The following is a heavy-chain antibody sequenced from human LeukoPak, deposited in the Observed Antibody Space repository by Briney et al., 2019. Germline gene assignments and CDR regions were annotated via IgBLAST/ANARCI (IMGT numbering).Heavy chain of an antibody. D-gene: IGHD3-9*01. CDR3: ARAGNILTDYDY. CDR1: GGSFSGYY. CDR2: INHSGST. V-gene: IGHV4-34*01. J-gene: IGHJ4*02. Sequence: PSETLSLTCAVYGGSFSGYYWSWIRQPPGKGLEWIGEINHSGSTNYNPSLKSRVTISVDTSKNQFSLKLSSVTAADTAVYYCARAGNILTDYDYWGQGTLVTVSS.